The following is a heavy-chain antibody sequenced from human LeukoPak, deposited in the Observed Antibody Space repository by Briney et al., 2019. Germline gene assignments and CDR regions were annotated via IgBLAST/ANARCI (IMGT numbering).Heavy chain of an antibody. D-gene: IGHD3-16*01. J-gene: IGHJ5*02. V-gene: IGHV3-7*01. Sequence: GGSLRLSCAASGFTFSSYWMSWVRQAPGKGLEWVANIKQDGSEKYYVDSVKGRFTISRDNAKNSLYLQMYSLRAEDTAVYYCARDSAMVFGFFWFDPWGQGTLVTVSS. CDR2: IKQDGSEK. CDR3: ARDSAMVFGFFWFDP. CDR1: GFTFSSYW.